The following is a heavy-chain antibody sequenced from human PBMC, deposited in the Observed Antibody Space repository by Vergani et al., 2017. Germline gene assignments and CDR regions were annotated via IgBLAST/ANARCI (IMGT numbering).Heavy chain of an antibody. CDR1: GYTFTSYA. J-gene: IGHJ5*02. CDR2: INAGNGNT. Sequence: QVQLVQSGAEVQKPGASVKVSCKASGYTFTSYAMHWVRQAPGQRLEWMGWINAGNGNTKYSQKFQGRVTITRDTSASTAYMELSSLRSEDTAVYYCARGKDCSSTSCTTYWFDPWGQGTLVTVSS. CDR3: ARGKDCSSTSCTTYWFDP. D-gene: IGHD2-2*01. V-gene: IGHV1-3*01.